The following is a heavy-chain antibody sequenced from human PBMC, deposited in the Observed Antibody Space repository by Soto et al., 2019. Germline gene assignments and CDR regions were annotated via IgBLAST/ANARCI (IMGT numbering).Heavy chain of an antibody. V-gene: IGHV1-18*01. CDR3: AKNGQPPYYYYGLDV. Sequence: QGHLVQSGAEVKKPGASVKVSCKTSAYTFTRYGMSWVRRAPGQGLEWMGWFSGYNGDTNYAQNLKNRVTMTIDTSTTTAYMELRSLTSDDTAVYYCAKNGQPPYYYYGLDVWGQGTTVTVSS. D-gene: IGHD2-8*01. CDR2: FSGYNGDT. J-gene: IGHJ6*02. CDR1: AYTFTRYG.